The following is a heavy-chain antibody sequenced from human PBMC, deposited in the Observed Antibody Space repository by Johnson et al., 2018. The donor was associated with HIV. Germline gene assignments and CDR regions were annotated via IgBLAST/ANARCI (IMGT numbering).Heavy chain of an antibody. CDR1: GFTFNSYA. D-gene: IGHD3-16*01. V-gene: IGHV3-33*06. J-gene: IGHJ3*02. Sequence: VLLVESGGGVVQPGRSLRLSCAASGFTFNSYALHWVRQAPGKGLEWVAVIWYDGSNKYYADSVKGRFTISRDNSKNTLYLQMNSLKTEDTAVYYCAKPPSMGADAFDIWGQGTMVTVSS. CDR2: IWYDGSNK. CDR3: AKPPSMGADAFDI.